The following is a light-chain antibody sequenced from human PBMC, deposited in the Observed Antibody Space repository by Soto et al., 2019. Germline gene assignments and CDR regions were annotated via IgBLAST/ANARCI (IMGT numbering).Light chain of an antibody. Sequence: QSVLTQPASVSGSPGQSITISCTGTSSDVGSYNLVSWYQQHPGKAPKLMIYEVSKRPSGVSNRFSGSKSGNTASLTISGLQAEDEADYYGCSYAGSSTLHVVFGGGTKVTVL. J-gene: IGLJ2*01. V-gene: IGLV2-23*02. CDR3: CSYAGSSTLHVV. CDR2: EVS. CDR1: SSDVGSYNL.